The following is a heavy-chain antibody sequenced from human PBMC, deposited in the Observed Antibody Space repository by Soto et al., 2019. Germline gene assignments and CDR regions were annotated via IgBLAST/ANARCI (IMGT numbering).Heavy chain of an antibody. CDR1: GGSFSGYY. Sequence: QVQLQQWGAGLLKPSETLSLTCAVYGGSFSGYYWTWIRQPPGKGLEWIGEINHSSGSTSYNPSLKSRVTISIDTSKKQCSLKLRSLSAADTAVYYCARGGSSWYGAFDIWGQGTMVPVSS. CDR3: ARGGSSWYGAFDI. V-gene: IGHV4-34*01. D-gene: IGHD6-13*01. J-gene: IGHJ3*02. CDR2: INHSSGST.